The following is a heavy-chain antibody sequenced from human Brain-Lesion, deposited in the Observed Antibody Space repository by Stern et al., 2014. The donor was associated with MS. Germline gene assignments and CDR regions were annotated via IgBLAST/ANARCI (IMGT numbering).Heavy chain of an antibody. Sequence: EVQLVESGGGLIKPGGSLRLSCAASGFSVSTNFMSWVRQAPGQGLAWVALMYSRGGTNYADSVKGRFTISRDSSKNTLYLQMSDLRAEDTAVYYCARKTDTAVGGDYWGPGTLVTVSS. D-gene: IGHD5-18*01. CDR3: ARKTDTAVGGDY. J-gene: IGHJ4*02. V-gene: IGHV3-53*01. CDR2: MYSRGGT. CDR1: GFSVSTNF.